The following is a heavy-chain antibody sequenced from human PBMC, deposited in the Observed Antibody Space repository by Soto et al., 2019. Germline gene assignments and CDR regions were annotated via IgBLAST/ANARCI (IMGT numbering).Heavy chain of an antibody. CDR2: ISYDGSNK. D-gene: IGHD6-6*01. CDR3: ARGIAARPTDY. CDR1: GFTFSSYA. J-gene: IGHJ4*02. V-gene: IGHV3-30-3*01. Sequence: QVQLVESGGGVVQPGRSLRLSCAASGFTFSSYAMHWVRQAPGKGLEWVAVISYDGSNKYYADSVKGRFTISRDNSKNTRYLQMNSLRAEDTAVYYCARGIAARPTDYWGQGTLVTVSS.